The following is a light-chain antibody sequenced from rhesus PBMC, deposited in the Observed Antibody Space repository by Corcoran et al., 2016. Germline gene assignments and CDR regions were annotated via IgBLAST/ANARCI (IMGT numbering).Light chain of an antibody. CDR1: QSLLDSESGHTY. V-gene: IGKV2-104*02. Sequence: DIVMTQTPLSLPVTPGEPASISCRSSQSLLDSESGHTYLAWFLQKPGQSPQLLIYGVSHLASGVPHRFSGSVSDTDVTLKISRVEAEDVGVYYCMEGIEFPFIFGPGTKLEIK. CDR3: MEGIEFPFI. J-gene: IGKJ3*01. CDR2: GVS.